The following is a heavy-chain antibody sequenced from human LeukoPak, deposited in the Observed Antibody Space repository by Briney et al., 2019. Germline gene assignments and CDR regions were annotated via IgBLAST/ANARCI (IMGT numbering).Heavy chain of an antibody. CDR1: GFTFSSYA. CDR2: ISGSDGST. J-gene: IGHJ4*02. Sequence: PGGSLRLSCAASGFTFSSYAMSWVRQAPGKGLEWVSAISGSDGSTYYADSVKGRFTISRDNSKNTLYLQMNSLRAEDTAVYYCAKGGIDFWSGYYFSYWGQGTLVTVSS. CDR3: AKGGIDFWSGYYFSY. D-gene: IGHD3-3*01. V-gene: IGHV3-23*01.